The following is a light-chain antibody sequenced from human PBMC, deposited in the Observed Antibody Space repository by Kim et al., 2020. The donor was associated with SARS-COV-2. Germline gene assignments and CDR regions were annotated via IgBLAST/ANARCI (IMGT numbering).Light chain of an antibody. CDR2: YDS. V-gene: IGLV3-21*04. J-gene: IGLJ3*02. CDR1: NSGSKS. Sequence: APGKTARSTCGGNNSGSKSVHWYQQKPGQAPVLVIYYDSDRPSGIPERFSGSNSGNTATLTISRVEAGDEADYYCQVWDSSSDHWVFGGGTKLTVL. CDR3: QVWDSSSDHWV.